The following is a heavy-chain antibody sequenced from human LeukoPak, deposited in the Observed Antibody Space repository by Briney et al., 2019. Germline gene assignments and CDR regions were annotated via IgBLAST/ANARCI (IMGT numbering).Heavy chain of an antibody. CDR2: ISGSGGST. CDR1: GFTFSSYA. V-gene: IGHV3-23*01. J-gene: IGHJ4*02. Sequence: GGTLRLSCAASGFTFSSYAMSWVRQAPGKGLEWVSAISGSGGSTYYADSVKGRFTISRDNSKNTLYLQMNSLRAEDTAVYYCAKGANSGSYYFVDYWGQGTLVTVSS. D-gene: IGHD1-26*01. CDR3: AKGANSGSYYFVDY.